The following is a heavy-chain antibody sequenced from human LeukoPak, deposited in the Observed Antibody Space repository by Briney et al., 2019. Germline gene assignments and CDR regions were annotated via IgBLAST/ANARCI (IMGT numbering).Heavy chain of an antibody. D-gene: IGHD2-2*01. J-gene: IGHJ5*02. CDR2: ISYDGSNK. V-gene: IGHV3-30*19. CDR1: GFTFSSYG. Sequence: GGSLRLSCAASGFTFSSYGMHWVRQAPGKGLEWVAVISYDGSNKYYADSVKGRFTISRDNSKNTLYLQMNSLRAEDTAVYYCARGRIVVVPASWFDPWGQGTLVTVSS. CDR3: ARGRIVVVPASWFDP.